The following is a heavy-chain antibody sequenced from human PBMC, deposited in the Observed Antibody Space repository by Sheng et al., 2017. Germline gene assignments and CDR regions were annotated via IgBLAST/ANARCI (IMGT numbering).Heavy chain of an antibody. CDR2: INHSGST. CDR1: GGSFSGYY. Sequence: QVQLQQWGAGLLKPSETLSLTCAVYGGSFSGYYWSWIRQPPGKGLEWIGEINHSGSTNYNPSLKSRVTISVDTSKNQFSLKLSSVTAADTAVYYCARHWNYYDSSGYWQHPGALCYWGQGTLVTVSS. D-gene: IGHD3-22*01. J-gene: IGHJ4*02. CDR3: ARHWNYYDSSGYWQHPGALCY. V-gene: IGHV4-34*01.